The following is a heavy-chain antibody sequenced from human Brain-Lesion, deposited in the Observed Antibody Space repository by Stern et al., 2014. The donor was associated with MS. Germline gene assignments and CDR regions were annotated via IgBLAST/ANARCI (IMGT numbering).Heavy chain of an antibody. CDR2: INPKTGGT. CDR3: ARDQRGITIFGVVTDYYYLGMDV. CDR1: GYIFTGYY. Sequence: QLVQSGAEVKKPGASVKVSCKTSGYIFTGYYIHWVRQATGQGLEWMAWINPKTGGTKYAQKFQGRVTMSRATSIRTAYVELSSLTSDDAAVYYCARDQRGITIFGVVTDYYYLGMDVWGQGTTVTVSS. V-gene: IGHV1-2*02. J-gene: IGHJ6*02. D-gene: IGHD3-3*01.